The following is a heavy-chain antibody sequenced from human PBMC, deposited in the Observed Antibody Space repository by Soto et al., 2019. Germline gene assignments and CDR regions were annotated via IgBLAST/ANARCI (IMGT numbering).Heavy chain of an antibody. CDR2: ISYDGSNK. Sequence: PGGSLRLSCAASGFTFSSYAMHWVRQAPGKGLEWVAGISYDGSNKHYADSAEGRFTISRDNSKSTVYLQMNSLRAEDTAIYYCAKDTYYYDSSGYYVFDYWGQGALVTVS. J-gene: IGHJ4*02. D-gene: IGHD3-22*01. V-gene: IGHV3-30*04. CDR1: GFTFSSYA. CDR3: AKDTYYYDSSGYYVFDY.